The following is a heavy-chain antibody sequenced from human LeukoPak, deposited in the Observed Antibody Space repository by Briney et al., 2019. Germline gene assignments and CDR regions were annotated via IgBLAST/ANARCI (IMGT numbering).Heavy chain of an antibody. D-gene: IGHD3-10*01. CDR2: IIPIFGTA. J-gene: IGHJ6*03. Sequence: SLKVSCKASGGTFSSYASSWVRQAPGQGLEWMGGIIPIFGTANYAQKFQGRVTITADESTSTAYMELTSLRSEDTAVYYCARAPDSFGSGSFQTLYYYYYMDVWGKGTTVTVSS. V-gene: IGHV1-69*13. CDR3: ARAPDSFGSGSFQTLYYYYYMDV. CDR1: GGTFSSYA.